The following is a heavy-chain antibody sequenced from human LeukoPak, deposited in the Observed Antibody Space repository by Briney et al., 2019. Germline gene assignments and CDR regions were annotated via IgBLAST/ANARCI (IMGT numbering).Heavy chain of an antibody. CDR2: INHSGST. D-gene: IGHD3-16*01. CDR3: ARDWFGGSPLSIPLFDY. Sequence: SETLSLTCAVYGGSFSGYYWSWIRQPPGKGLEWIGEINHSGSTNYNPSLKSRVTISVDTSKNQFSLKLSSVTAADTAVYYCARDWFGGSPLSIPLFDYWGQGTLVTVSS. J-gene: IGHJ4*02. V-gene: IGHV4-34*01. CDR1: GGSFSGYY.